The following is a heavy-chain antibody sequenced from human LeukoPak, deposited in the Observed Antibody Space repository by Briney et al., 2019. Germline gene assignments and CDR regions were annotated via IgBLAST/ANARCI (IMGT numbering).Heavy chain of an antibody. D-gene: IGHD1-14*01. CDR2: INPNSGGT. V-gene: IGHV1-2*02. CDR1: GYTFTGYY. J-gene: IGHJ5*02. Sequence: ASVKVSCKASGYTFTGYYMHWVRQAPGQGLEWMGWINPNSGGTNYAQKFQGRVTMSRDTSISTAYMELSRLRSDDTAVYYCARELMFYPGNIDSWGQGTLVTVSS. CDR3: ARELMFYPGNIDS.